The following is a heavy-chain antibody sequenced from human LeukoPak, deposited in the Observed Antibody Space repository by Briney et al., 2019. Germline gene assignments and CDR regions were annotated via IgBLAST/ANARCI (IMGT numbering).Heavy chain of an antibody. CDR1: GGSISSYY. J-gene: IGHJ6*04. Sequence: SETLSLTCTVSGGSISSYYWSSIRQPPGKGLEWIGYIYYSGSTNYNPSLKSRVTISVDTSKNQFSLKLSSVTAADTAVYYCARVPPYYDILTGYYPVHYYYGMDVWGKGTTVTVSS. D-gene: IGHD3-9*01. V-gene: IGHV4-59*01. CDR3: ARVPPYYDILTGYYPVHYYYGMDV. CDR2: IYYSGST.